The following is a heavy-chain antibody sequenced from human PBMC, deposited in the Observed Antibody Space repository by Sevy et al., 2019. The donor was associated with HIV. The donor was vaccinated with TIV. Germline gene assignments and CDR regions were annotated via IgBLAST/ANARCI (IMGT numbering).Heavy chain of an antibody. V-gene: IGHV3-30*02. CDR1: GFTFSSYG. Sequence: GGSLRLSCAASGFTFSSYGMHWVRQAPGKGLEWVAFIRYDGSNKYYADSVKGRFTISRDNSKNTLYLQMNGLRAEDTAVYYCAKDRGPRYCSSTSCYAWGMDVWGQGTTVTVSS. D-gene: IGHD2-2*01. CDR2: IRYDGSNK. J-gene: IGHJ6*02. CDR3: AKDRGPRYCSSTSCYAWGMDV.